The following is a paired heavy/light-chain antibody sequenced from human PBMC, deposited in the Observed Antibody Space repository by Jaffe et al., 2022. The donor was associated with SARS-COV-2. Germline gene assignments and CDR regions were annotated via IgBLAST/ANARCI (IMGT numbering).Light chain of an antibody. V-gene: IGKV1-39*01. CDR3: QQSYSTPPT. Sequence: DIQMTQSPSSLSASVGDRVTITCRASQSINNYLNWYQQKPGKAPKLLIYAASSLPSGVPSRFSGSGSGTDFTLTISSLQPEDFATYYCQQSYSTPPTFARGTKLEIK. CDR1: QSINNY. CDR2: AAS. J-gene: IGKJ2*01.
Heavy chain of an antibody. CDR1: GFIFNSYA. CDR2: ISGTDGST. J-gene: IGHJ4*02. V-gene: IGHV3-23*01. Sequence: EVQLLDSGGGLVQPGGSLRLSCAASGFIFNSYAMSWVRQAPGKGLEWVSTISGTDGSTYYADSVKGRFFVSRDNSKNTLYLQMNSLRAEDTAVYYCAKTVVVITWRFDNWGQGTLVTVSS. CDR3: AKTVVVITWRFDN. D-gene: IGHD3-22*01.